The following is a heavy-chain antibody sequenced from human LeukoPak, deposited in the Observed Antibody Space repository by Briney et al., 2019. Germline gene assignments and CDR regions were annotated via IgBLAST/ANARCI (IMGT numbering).Heavy chain of an antibody. CDR2: ISYDGSNK. J-gene: IGHJ4*02. D-gene: IGHD3-22*01. CDR1: GFTFSSYG. V-gene: IGHV3-30*03. CDR3: ARGYPYDSSGFDY. Sequence: QPGRSLRLSCAASGFTFSSYGMHWVRQAPGKGLEWVAVISYDGSNKYYADSVKGRFTISRDNSKNTLYLQMNSLRAEDTAVYYCARGYPYDSSGFDYWGPGTLVTVSS.